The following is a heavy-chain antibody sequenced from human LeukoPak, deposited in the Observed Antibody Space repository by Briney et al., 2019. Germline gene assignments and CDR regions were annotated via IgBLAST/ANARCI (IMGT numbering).Heavy chain of an antibody. V-gene: IGHV1-8*01. D-gene: IGHD3-22*01. CDR3: ARLSQTPDYYSNGGYYYLGY. Sequence: ASVKVSCKASRYTFTSYDINWVREAAGQGLEWMGWMNPNTGRTGFAQKFQGRLTMTRDTSISTAYMELSSLRSEDTAVYYCARLSQTPDYYSNGGYYYLGYWGQGAPVTVSS. J-gene: IGHJ4*02. CDR2: MNPNTGRT. CDR1: RYTFTSYD.